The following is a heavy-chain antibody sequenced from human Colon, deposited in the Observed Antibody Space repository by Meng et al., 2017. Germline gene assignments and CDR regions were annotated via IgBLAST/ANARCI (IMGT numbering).Heavy chain of an antibody. V-gene: IGHV1-8*01. D-gene: IGHD2-2*01. CDR1: GYTFTSSD. J-gene: IGHJ5*01. CDR3: ARTAMLDS. Sequence: QVKLVQSVAEVRTPGASVKVTCKASGYTFTSSDINWVRQATGRGLEWLGWMNPNNGNTGSAQKFQGRVSMTRDTSIGTAYMELSGLTSEDTAVYYCARTAMLDSWGQGTLVTVSS. CDR2: MNPNNGNT.